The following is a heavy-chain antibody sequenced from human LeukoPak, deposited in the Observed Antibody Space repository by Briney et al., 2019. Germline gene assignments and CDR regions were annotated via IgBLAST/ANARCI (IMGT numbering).Heavy chain of an antibody. Sequence: SETLSLTCTVSGGSISSYYWSWIRRPPGKGLEWIGYIYYSGSTNYNPSLKSRVTISVDTSKNQFSLKLSSVTAADTAVYYCARDSIVVVPAAIREYYYYYYGMDVWGKGTTVTVSS. CDR2: IYYSGST. V-gene: IGHV4-59*01. J-gene: IGHJ6*04. CDR3: ARDSIVVVPAAIREYYYYYYGMDV. D-gene: IGHD2-2*01. CDR1: GGSISSYY.